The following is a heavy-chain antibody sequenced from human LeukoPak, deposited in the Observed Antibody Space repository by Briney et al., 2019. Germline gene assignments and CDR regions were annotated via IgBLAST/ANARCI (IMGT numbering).Heavy chain of an antibody. J-gene: IGHJ3*02. D-gene: IGHD6-13*01. V-gene: IGHV4-59*01. CDR1: GASISFYY. CDR3: ALDSSGWSDDSFDI. CDR2: IYYSGST. Sequence: SETLSLTCTVSGASISFYYWSWIPQPPGKGLEWIGYIYYSGSTNYNPSLKSRVTMSIDTSKNHFSLNLNSVTAADTAIYYCALDSSGWSDDSFDIWGQGTMVTVSS.